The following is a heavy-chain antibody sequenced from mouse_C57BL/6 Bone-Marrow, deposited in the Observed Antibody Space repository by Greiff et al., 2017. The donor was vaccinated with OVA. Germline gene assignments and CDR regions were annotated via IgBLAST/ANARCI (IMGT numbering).Heavy chain of an antibody. V-gene: IGHV1-63*01. D-gene: IGHD1-1*01. J-gene: IGHJ2*01. Sequence: QVQLQQSGAELVRPGTSVKMSCKASGYTFTNYWIGWAQQRPGHGLEWIGSIYPGGGYTNYNEKFKGKATLPADKSSSTAYMQFSSLTSEDSAVYYCALLLSYDLDYWGQGTTVTVSS. CDR2: IYPGGGYT. CDR1: GYTFTNYW. CDR3: ALLLSYDLDY.